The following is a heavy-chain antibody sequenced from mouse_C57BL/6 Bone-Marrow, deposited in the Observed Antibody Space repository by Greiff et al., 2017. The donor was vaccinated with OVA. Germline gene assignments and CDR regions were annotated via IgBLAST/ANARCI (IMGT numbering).Heavy chain of an antibody. CDR3: GVITTVVGGYFDV. V-gene: IGHV1-77*01. J-gene: IGHJ1*03. CDR2: IGPGSGST. Sequence: VQLQQSGAELVKPGASVKISCKASGYTFTDYYINWVKQRPGQGLEWIGKIGPGSGSTYYNEKFKGKATLTADKSSSTAYMQLSSLTSEDSAVYFCGVITTVVGGYFDVWGTGTTVTVSS. D-gene: IGHD1-1*01. CDR1: GYTFTDYY.